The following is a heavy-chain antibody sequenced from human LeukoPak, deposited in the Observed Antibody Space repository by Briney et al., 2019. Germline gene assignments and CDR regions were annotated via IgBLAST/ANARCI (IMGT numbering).Heavy chain of an antibody. CDR3: ARVWGSSWINYFDY. Sequence: ASQTLSLTCNVSGASISSGGFYWSWIRQPPGMGLEWIGYIYHTGGPYSNPSLKSRVSISLDKSKNQYSLRLNSVTAADTAVYYCARVWGSSWINYFDYWGQGTLVTVSS. J-gene: IGHJ4*02. CDR2: IYHTGGP. D-gene: IGHD6-13*01. V-gene: IGHV4-30-2*01. CDR1: GASISSGGFY.